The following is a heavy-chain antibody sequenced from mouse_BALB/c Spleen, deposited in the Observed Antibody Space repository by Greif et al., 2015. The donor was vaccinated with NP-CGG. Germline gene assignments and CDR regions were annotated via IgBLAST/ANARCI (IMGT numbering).Heavy chain of an antibody. CDR3: ARLGYGNPYAMDY. Sequence: EVQRVESGGGLVQPGGSLKLSCAASGFTFSSYTMSWVRQTPEKRLGWVAYISNGGGSTYYPDTVKGRFTISRDNAKNPLSLQMSSLKSEDTAVYYCARLGYGNPYAMDYWGQGTSVTVSS. CDR2: ISNGGGST. J-gene: IGHJ4*01. D-gene: IGHD2-10*02. V-gene: IGHV5-12-2*01. CDR1: GFTFSSYT.